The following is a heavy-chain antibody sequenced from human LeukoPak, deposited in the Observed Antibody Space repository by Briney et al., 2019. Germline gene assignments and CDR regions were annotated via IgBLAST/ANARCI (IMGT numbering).Heavy chain of an antibody. D-gene: IGHD3-9*01. CDR1: GGSFSGYY. CDR3: ARDYYDILTGYYSFDY. J-gene: IGHJ4*02. CDR2: INHSGST. V-gene: IGHV4-34*01. Sequence: PSETLSLTCAVYGGSFSGYYWSWIRQPPGKGLEWIGEINHSGSTNYNPSLKSRVTISVDTSKNQFSLKLSSVTAADTAVYYCARDYYDILTGYYSFDYWGQGTLVPVSS.